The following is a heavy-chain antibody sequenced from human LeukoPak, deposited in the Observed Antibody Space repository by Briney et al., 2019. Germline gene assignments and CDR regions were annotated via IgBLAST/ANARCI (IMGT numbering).Heavy chain of an antibody. CDR1: GFTFSTYW. V-gene: IGHV3-7*01. D-gene: IGHD3-22*01. Sequence: GGSLRLSCAASGFTFSTYWMTWVRQAPGKGREWVANIRKDGSEKYYVDSVKGRFTISRDNAKNSLYLQMNSLRAEDTAVYYCARETRYYYDSSAYYSGYFDYWGQGTLVTVSS. CDR3: ARETRYYYDSSAYYSGYFDY. J-gene: IGHJ4*02. CDR2: IRKDGSEK.